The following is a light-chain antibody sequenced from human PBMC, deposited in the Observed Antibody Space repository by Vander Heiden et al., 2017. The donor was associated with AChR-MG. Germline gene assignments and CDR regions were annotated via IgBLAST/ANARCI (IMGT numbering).Light chain of an antibody. V-gene: IGLV1-44*01. CDR1: SSNIGSNP. CDR2: SNN. Sequence: QSVPTQSPSASGTPGQRVTLSGSGSSSNIGSNPVNWYQQLPGTAPKLLIYSNNQRPSGVPDRFSGSKSGTSASLAIGGLQSEDEADYYCAAWDDSLNGVVFGGGTKLTVL. CDR3: AAWDDSLNGVV. J-gene: IGLJ2*01.